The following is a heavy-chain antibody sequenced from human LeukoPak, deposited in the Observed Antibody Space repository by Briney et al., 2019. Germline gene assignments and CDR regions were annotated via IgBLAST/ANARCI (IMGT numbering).Heavy chain of an antibody. Sequence: PSETLSLTCAVYGGSFSGYYWSWIRQPPGKGLEWVANIKQDGSEKYYVDSVKGRFTISRDNAKNSLYLQMNSLRAEDTAVYYCARAGGAAAGTSWFDPWGQGTLVTVSS. CDR2: IKQDGSEK. CDR3: ARAGGAAAGTSWFDP. J-gene: IGHJ5*02. D-gene: IGHD6-13*01. V-gene: IGHV3-7*01. CDR1: GGSFSGYY.